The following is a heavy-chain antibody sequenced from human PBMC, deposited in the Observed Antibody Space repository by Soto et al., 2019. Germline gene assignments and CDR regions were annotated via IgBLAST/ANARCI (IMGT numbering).Heavy chain of an antibody. J-gene: IGHJ4*02. CDR1: GDSVSSNTVA. CDR2: TLYRSKWSY. CDR3: AREAIVKRFDY. V-gene: IGHV6-1*01. D-gene: IGHD1-26*01. Sequence: SQPLSLTCAISGDSVSSNTVAWNWIRQSPSRGLEWLGRTLYRSKWSYDYAESLKSRITVNPDTSKNQFSLQLDSVTPDDTAVYYCAREAIVKRFDYWGQGILVTVSS.